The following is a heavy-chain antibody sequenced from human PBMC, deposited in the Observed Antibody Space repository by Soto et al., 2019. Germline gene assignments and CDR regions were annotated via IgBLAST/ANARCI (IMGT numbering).Heavy chain of an antibody. V-gene: IGHV1-69*13. CDR3: ARDYTVTTSGYYYGMDV. D-gene: IGHD4-4*01. J-gene: IGHJ6*02. CDR2: IIPIFGTA. CDR1: GGTFSSYA. Sequence: SVKVSCKASGGTFSSYAISWVRQAPGQGLEWMGGIIPIFGTANYAQKFQGRVTITADESTSTAYMELSSLRSEDTAVYYCARDYTVTTSGYYYGMDVWGQGTTVTVSS.